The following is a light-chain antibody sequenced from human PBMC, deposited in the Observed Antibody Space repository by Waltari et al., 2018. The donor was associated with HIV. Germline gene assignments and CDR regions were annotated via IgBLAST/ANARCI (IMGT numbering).Light chain of an antibody. Sequence: ELVLTQSPGTLSLSPGDRVTLSCRASKSAVRGCLVCYIQKVGQAPTLLLFDSSSRAACIPDRFSGSGSVTDFTLTISRREPEDLAGYYCHQYGSSPYTFGQGTKREIK. CDR3: HQYGSSPYT. CDR1: KSAVRGC. V-gene: IGKV3-20*01. J-gene: IGKJ2*01. CDR2: DSS.